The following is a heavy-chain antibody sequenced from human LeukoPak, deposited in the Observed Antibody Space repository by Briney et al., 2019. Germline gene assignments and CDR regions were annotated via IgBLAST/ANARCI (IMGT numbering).Heavy chain of an antibody. D-gene: IGHD4-17*01. CDR2: ISGSSRNNRI. CDR1: GVTFGTYA. CDR3: AKAIMPTVTPSIAFDI. V-gene: IGHV3-23*01. J-gene: IGHJ3*02. Sequence: GGSLTLSCAASGVTFGTYAMSWVRQAPGKGLGWVSVISGSSRNNRITYADSVKGRFTISRDNAKSTLYLQMNSLRAEDSAVYYFAKAIMPTVTPSIAFDIWGQGTVVTVSS.